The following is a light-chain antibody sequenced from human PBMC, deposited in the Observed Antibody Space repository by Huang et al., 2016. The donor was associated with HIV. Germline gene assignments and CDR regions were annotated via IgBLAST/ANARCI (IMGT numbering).Light chain of an antibody. CDR2: DAS. J-gene: IGKJ4*01. Sequence: IVLTQSPATLSGYVGENVNIFCRASQNIDTSLAWYQQRPGQAPRLRIYDASQRAPGVPARFTGSGSGTDFTLTIAHLEPDDFTTYFCQQRKEWLTFGGGT. V-gene: IGKV3-11*01. CDR3: QQRKEWLT. CDR1: QNIDTS.